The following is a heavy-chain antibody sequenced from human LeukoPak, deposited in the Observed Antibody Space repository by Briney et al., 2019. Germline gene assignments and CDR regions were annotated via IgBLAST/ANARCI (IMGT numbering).Heavy chain of an antibody. CDR2: ISYSGSST. D-gene: IGHD3-22*01. J-gene: IGHJ3*02. CDR1: GFIFSNYA. Sequence: RGSLRLSCAASGFIFSNYAMNWVRQAPGKGLEWVSAISYSGSSTYYADSVKGRFTISRDNSKNTLYLQMNSLRAEDTAVYYCARALELYYYDSSPDAFDIWGQGTMVTVSS. V-gene: IGHV3-23*01. CDR3: ARALELYYYDSSPDAFDI.